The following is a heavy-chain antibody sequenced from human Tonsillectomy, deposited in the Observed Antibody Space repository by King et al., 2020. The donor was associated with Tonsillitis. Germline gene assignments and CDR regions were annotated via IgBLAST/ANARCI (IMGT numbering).Heavy chain of an antibody. D-gene: IGHD6-19*01. V-gene: IGHV2-70*01. CDR3: ARSPGGIAVAGFDY. Sequence: TLKESGPALVKPTQTLTLTCTFSGFSLNTYGTCVNWIRQSPGKALEWLGLIDWDEDKYYITSLETRLTISKDTSKNQVVLKMTNMDPVDTATYYCARSPGGIAVAGFDYWGPGTLVTVSS. J-gene: IGHJ4*02. CDR2: IDWDEDK. CDR1: GFSLNTYGTC.